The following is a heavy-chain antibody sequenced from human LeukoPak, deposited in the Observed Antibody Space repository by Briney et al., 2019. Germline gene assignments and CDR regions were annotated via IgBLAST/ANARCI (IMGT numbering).Heavy chain of an antibody. CDR3: ARDLRIDGYNYHYYYYMDV. CDR2: IIPIFGTA. D-gene: IGHD5-24*01. J-gene: IGHJ6*03. V-gene: IGHV1-69*05. Sequence: SAKVSCKASGGTFSSYAISWVRQAPGQGLEWMGGIIPIFGTANYAQKFQGRVTITTDESTSTAYMELSSLRSEDTAVYYCARDLRIDGYNYHYYYYMDVWGKGTTVTVSS. CDR1: GGTFSSYA.